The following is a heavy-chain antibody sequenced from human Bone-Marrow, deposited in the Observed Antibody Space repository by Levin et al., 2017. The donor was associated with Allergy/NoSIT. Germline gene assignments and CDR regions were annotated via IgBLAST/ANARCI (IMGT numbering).Heavy chain of an antibody. D-gene: IGHD6-13*01. J-gene: IGHJ4*02. CDR2: IYYSGST. V-gene: IGHV4-39*01. CDR1: GGSISSSSYY. CDR3: ARNKGYSCSWYVTAKYFDY. Sequence: SETLSITCTVSGGSISSSSYYWGWIRQPPGTGLEWIGSIYYSGSTYYNPSLKSRVTISVDTSKNQFSLKLSSVTAADTAVYYCARNKGYSCSWYVTAKYFDYWGQGTLVTVSS.